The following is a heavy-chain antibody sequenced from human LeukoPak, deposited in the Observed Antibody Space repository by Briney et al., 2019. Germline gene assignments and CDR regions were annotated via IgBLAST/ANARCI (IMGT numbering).Heavy chain of an antibody. CDR1: GYTFTSYG. J-gene: IGHJ1*01. D-gene: IGHD3-22*01. Sequence: ASVKVSCKASGYTFTSYGISWVRQAPGQGLEWMGWISAYNGNTNYAQKLQGRVTITADESTSTAYMELSSLRSEDTAVYYCASSHDSSGYLVVEYFQHWGQGTLVTVSS. CDR2: ISAYNGNT. V-gene: IGHV1-18*01. CDR3: ASSHDSSGYLVVEYFQH.